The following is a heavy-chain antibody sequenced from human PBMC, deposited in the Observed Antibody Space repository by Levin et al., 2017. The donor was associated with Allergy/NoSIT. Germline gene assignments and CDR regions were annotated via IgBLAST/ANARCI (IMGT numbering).Heavy chain of an antibody. CDR3: AREGGHGMDV. V-gene: IGHV4-59*01. CDR2: IYYSGST. J-gene: IGHJ6*02. CDR1: GGSISSYY. D-gene: IGHD3-16*01. Sequence: ESLKISCTVSGGSISSYYWSWIRQPPGKGLEWIGYIYYSGSTNYNPSLKSRVTISVDTSKNQFSLKLSSVTAADTAVYYCAREGGHGMDVWGQGTTVTVSS.